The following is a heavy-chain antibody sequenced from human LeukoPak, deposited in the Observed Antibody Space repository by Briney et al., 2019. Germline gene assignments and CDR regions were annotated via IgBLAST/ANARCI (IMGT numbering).Heavy chain of an antibody. Sequence: GASVKVSCKASGGTLSSYAISWVRQAPGQGLEWMGGIIPIFGTANYAQKFQGRVTITTDESTSTAYMELSSLRSEDTAVYYCARYSSGWYYFDYWGQGTLVTVSS. J-gene: IGHJ4*02. CDR3: ARYSSGWYYFDY. CDR2: IIPIFGTA. CDR1: GGTLSSYA. V-gene: IGHV1-69*05. D-gene: IGHD6-19*01.